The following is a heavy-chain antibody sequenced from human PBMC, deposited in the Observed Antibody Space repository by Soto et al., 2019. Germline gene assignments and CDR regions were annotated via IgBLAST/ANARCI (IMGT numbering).Heavy chain of an antibody. D-gene: IGHD4-17*01. J-gene: IGHJ4*02. CDR3: AHSLKANYGDYAPFDY. CDR2: IYWDDDK. CDR1: GFSLSTSGVG. V-gene: IGHV2-5*02. Sequence: QITLKESGPTLVKPTQTLTLTCTFSGFSLSTSGVGVGWIRQPPGKALEWLALIYWDDDKRYSPSLKSRITSTKDTSKNQVVLTMTNMDPVDAATYYCAHSLKANYGDYAPFDYWGQGTLVTVSS.